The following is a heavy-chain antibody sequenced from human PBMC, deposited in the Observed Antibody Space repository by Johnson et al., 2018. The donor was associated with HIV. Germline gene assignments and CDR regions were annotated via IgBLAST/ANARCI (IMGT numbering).Heavy chain of an antibody. J-gene: IGHJ3*01. V-gene: IGHV3-11*01. CDR2: ISNSAITL. CDR3: AKGDKMATITSRYDAFDL. D-gene: IGHD5-24*01. CDR1: GFTFSDYY. Sequence: VQLVESGGGLVKPGGSLKLSCATSGFTFSDYYMSWIRQAPGKGLESLSYISNSAITLYYADSVKGRFYISRDNAKSSVYLQMNGLRAEDTAVCYCAKGDKMATITSRYDAFDLWGQGTMVIVSS.